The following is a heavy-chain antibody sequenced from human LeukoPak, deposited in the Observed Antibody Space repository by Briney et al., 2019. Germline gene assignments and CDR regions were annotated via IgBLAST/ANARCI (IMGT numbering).Heavy chain of an antibody. CDR3: AKNWEGERWLHSDFDY. D-gene: IGHD5-24*01. CDR1: GFTFNNYP. V-gene: IGHV3-23*01. J-gene: IGHJ4*02. Sequence: PGGSLRLSCAGSGFTFNNYPISWVRQTPGKGLEWVSAITGGADSTYYADSVKGRFTISRDNSKNTLYLQMNSLRAEDTAVYYCAKNWEGERWLHSDFDYWGQGTLVTVSS. CDR2: ITGGADST.